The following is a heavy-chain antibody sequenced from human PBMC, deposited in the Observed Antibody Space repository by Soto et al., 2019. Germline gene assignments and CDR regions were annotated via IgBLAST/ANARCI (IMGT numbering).Heavy chain of an antibody. CDR3: ARGRVINYGSGSYYNEHYYGMDV. J-gene: IGHJ6*02. V-gene: IGHV4-34*01. CDR2: INHSGST. Sequence: SETLSLTCAVYGGSFSGYYWSWIRQPPGKGLEWIGEINHSGSTNYNPSLKSRVTISVDTSKNQFSLKLSSVTAADTAVYYCARGRVINYGSGSYYNEHYYGMDVWGQGTTVTVS. D-gene: IGHD3-10*01. CDR1: GGSFSGYY.